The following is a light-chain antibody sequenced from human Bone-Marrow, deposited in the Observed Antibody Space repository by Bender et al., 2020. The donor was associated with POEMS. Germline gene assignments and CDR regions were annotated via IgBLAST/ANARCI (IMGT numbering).Light chain of an antibody. CDR2: QDT. Sequence: SYELTQPPSVSVSPGQTARITCSGDVLSTKYAYWYQQKPGQSPVVVIYQDTKRPSGIPERFSGSTSGNTASLTISGTQTMDEADYYCQSWGSNTAVFGGGTKLTVL. J-gene: IGLJ2*01. V-gene: IGLV3-1*01. CDR1: VLSTKY. CDR3: QSWGSNTAV.